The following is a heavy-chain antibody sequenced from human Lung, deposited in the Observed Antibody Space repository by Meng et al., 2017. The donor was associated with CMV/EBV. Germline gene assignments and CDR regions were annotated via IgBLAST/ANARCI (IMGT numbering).Heavy chain of an antibody. Sequence: LXCTVSGGSVSSGSYYGSWIRQPPGKGLDWIGYIYYSGSTNYNPSLKSRVTISVDTSKNHFSLKLTSVTAADTAVYYCARDLDNGYGMDVWGQGTTVTVSS. CDR1: GGSVSSGSYY. J-gene: IGHJ6*02. CDR2: IYYSGST. CDR3: ARDLDNGYGMDV. V-gene: IGHV4-61*01. D-gene: IGHD1-14*01.